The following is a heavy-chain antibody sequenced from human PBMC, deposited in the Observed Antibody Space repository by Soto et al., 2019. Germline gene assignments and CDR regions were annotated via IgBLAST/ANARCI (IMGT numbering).Heavy chain of an antibody. Sequence: SETLSLTCTVSGGSISSYYWSWIRQPPGKGLEWIGYIYYSGSTNYNPSLKSRVTISVDTSKNQFSLKLSSVTAADTAVYYCARLPVAATFSFDYWGQGTLVTVSS. D-gene: IGHD2-15*01. CDR1: GGSISSYY. CDR3: ARLPVAATFSFDY. CDR2: IYYSGST. J-gene: IGHJ4*02. V-gene: IGHV4-59*08.